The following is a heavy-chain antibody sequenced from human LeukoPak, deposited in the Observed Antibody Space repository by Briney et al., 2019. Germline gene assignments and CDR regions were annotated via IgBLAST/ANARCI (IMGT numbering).Heavy chain of an antibody. V-gene: IGHV4-39*01. Sequence: PSETLSLTCTVSVGSISSSSYYWGWIRQPPGKGLEWIGNISYSGGTYYNPSLKSRLTISVDTSKNQFSLKLSSVTAADTAVYYCARLGTAADYWGQGTLVTVSS. CDR3: ARLGTAADY. CDR1: VGSISSSSYY. J-gene: IGHJ4*02. CDR2: ISYSGGT.